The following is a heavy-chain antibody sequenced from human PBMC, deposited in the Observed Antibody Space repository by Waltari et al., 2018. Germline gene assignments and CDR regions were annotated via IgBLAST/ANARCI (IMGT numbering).Heavy chain of an antibody. CDR3: AKEATIFGVVDY. Sequence: EVQLLESGGGLVQHGGSLRLACAAYGFTLSSYAMSGVRQAPGKGLEWVSAISGSGGSTYYADSVKGRFTISRDNSKNTLYLQMNSLRAEDTAVYYCAKEATIFGVVDYWGQGTLVTVSS. J-gene: IGHJ4*02. CDR2: ISGSGGST. V-gene: IGHV3-23*01. D-gene: IGHD3-3*01. CDR1: GFTLSSYA.